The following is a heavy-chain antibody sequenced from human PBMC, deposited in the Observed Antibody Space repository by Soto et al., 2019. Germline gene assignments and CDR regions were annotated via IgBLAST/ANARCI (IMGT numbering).Heavy chain of an antibody. D-gene: IGHD1-26*01. CDR1: GGSISSSSYY. CDR3: ARQSPDYLGSVGWFDP. CDR2: IHYSGTT. J-gene: IGHJ5*02. V-gene: IGHV4-39*01. Sequence: ASETLSLTCTVSGGSISSSSYYWVWIRQPPGKGLEWIGSIHYSGTTYYNPSLKSRVTISVDTSKNQFSLKLRSVTAADTAVYYCARQSPDYLGSVGWFDPWGQGTLVTVSS.